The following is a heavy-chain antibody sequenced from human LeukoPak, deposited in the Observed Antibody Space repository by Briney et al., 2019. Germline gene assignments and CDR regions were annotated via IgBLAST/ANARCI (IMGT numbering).Heavy chain of an antibody. CDR1: AFTFSSYA. CDR3: AKSYGSGTFYKRNDYYGMDV. CDR2: ISGDGGST. V-gene: IGHV3-23*01. D-gene: IGHD3-10*01. J-gene: IGHJ6*02. Sequence: GGSLTLSCATSAFTFSSYAMIWVRQAQGKGLEWVSTISGDGGSTYYADSVKGRFTISRDNSKNTLYLQMNRLRAEDTAVYYCAKSYGSGTFYKRNDYYGMDVWGQGTTVTVS.